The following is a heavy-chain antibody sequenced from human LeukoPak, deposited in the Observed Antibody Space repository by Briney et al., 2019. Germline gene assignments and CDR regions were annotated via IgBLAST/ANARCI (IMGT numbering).Heavy chain of an antibody. J-gene: IGHJ4*02. CDR1: GGSISSYY. V-gene: IGHV4-59*08. CDR2: IYYSGST. CDR3: ALSKDGYNPFDY. Sequence: PSETLSLTCTVSGGSISSYYWSWIRQPPGRGLEWIGYIYYSGSTNYNPSLKSRVTISVGTSKNQFSLKLSSVTAADTAVYYCALSKDGYNPFDYWGQGTLVTVSS. D-gene: IGHD5-24*01.